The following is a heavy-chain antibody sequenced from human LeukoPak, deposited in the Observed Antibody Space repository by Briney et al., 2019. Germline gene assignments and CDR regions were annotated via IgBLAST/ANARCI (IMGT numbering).Heavy chain of an antibody. D-gene: IGHD5-18*01. Sequence: GGSLRLSCAASGFTFSSYAMSWVRQAPGKGLEWVGFIRSKAYGGTTEYAASVKGRFTISRDDSKSIAYLQMNSLKTEDTAVYYCTREPPSVDTAMDHFDYWGQGTLVTVSS. CDR2: IRSKAYGGTT. J-gene: IGHJ4*02. CDR1: GFTFSSYA. CDR3: TREPPSVDTAMDHFDY. V-gene: IGHV3-49*04.